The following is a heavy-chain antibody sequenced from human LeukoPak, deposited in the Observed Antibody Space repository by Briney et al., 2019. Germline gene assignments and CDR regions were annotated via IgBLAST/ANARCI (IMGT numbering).Heavy chain of an antibody. Sequence: ASVKVSCKTSGYILSMFWMRWVRQAPGQGLEWMGIINPSRGSTTFAPKFQGRVSMTGDMTTNTVYMEMSGVTSEDTGIYFCARDVSARGAGVVAPGLLPLMNYFGFYMDVWGKGTSVTVSS. CDR3: ARDVSARGAGVVAPGLLPLMNYFGFYMDV. D-gene: IGHD6-13*01. J-gene: IGHJ6*03. V-gene: IGHV1-46*01. CDR2: INPSRGST. CDR1: GYILSMFW.